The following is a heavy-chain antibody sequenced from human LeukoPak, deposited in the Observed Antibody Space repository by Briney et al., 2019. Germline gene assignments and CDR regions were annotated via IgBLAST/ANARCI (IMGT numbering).Heavy chain of an antibody. CDR2: IYYSGST. D-gene: IGHD6-19*01. V-gene: IGHV4-39*07. J-gene: IGHJ3*02. CDR3: ARGVEIAVANDAFDI. CDR1: GGSISSSSYY. Sequence: SETLSLTCTVSGGSISSSSYYWGWIRQPPGKGLEWIGSIYYSGSTNYNPSLKSRVTISVDTSKNQFSLKLSSVTAADTAVYYCARGVEIAVANDAFDIWGQGTMVTVSS.